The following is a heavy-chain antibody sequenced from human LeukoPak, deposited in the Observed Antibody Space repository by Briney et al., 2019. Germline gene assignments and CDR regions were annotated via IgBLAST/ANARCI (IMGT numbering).Heavy chain of an antibody. CDR2: IIPILGIA. CDR1: GGTFSSYA. J-gene: IGHJ6*02. CDR3: ASEGYYYGSGSYRYHGMDV. D-gene: IGHD3-10*01. Sequence: SVKVSCKASGGTFSSYAISWVRQAPGQGLEWMGRIIPILGIANYAQKFQGRVTITADKSTSTAYMELSSLRSEDTAVYYCASEGYYYGSGSYRYHGMDVWGQGTAVTVSS. V-gene: IGHV1-69*04.